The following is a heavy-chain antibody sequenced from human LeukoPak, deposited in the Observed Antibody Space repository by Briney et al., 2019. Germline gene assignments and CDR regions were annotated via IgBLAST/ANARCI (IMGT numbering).Heavy chain of an antibody. D-gene: IGHD6-19*01. V-gene: IGHV3-23*01. CDR2: IRGTGTTT. J-gene: IGHJ4*02. CDR1: GFTFSDHA. Sequence: PGGSLRLSCAASGFTFSDHAMSWVRQAPGKGLEWVSAIRGTGTTTFYAASVKGRFTISRDNSKNTADLQMNSLRAEDTAVYYCAKVSWLGTLPSYHFDSWSQGTQVTVSS. CDR3: AKVSWLGTLPSYHFDS.